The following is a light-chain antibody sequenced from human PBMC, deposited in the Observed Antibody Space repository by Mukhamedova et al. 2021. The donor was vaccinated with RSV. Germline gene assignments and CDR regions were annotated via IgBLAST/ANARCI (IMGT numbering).Light chain of an antibody. Sequence: GGAPMVLIYDNEQRPSGIPDRVSGSKSGPSATLGITGLQAEDEADYYCGTWDSSLSVVIFGGGTKLTVL. V-gene: IGLV1-51*01. CDR3: GTWDSSLSVVI. J-gene: IGLJ2*01. CDR2: DNE.